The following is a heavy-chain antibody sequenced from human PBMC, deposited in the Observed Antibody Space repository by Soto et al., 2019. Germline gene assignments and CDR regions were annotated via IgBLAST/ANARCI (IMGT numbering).Heavy chain of an antibody. CDR3: ARGRYYDSSDYYSYY. CDR1: GFTFSSYA. J-gene: IGHJ4*02. D-gene: IGHD3-22*01. Sequence: QVQLVESGGGVVQPGRSLRLSCAASGFTFSSYAMHWVRQAPGKGLEWVAVISYDGSNKYYADSVKGRFTISRDNSKNTLYLQMNSLRAEDTAVYYCARGRYYDSSDYYSYYWGQGTLVTVSS. CDR2: ISYDGSNK. V-gene: IGHV3-30-3*01.